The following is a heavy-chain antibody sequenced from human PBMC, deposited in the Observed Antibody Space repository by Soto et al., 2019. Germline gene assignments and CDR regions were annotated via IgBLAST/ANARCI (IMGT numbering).Heavy chain of an antibody. J-gene: IGHJ6*02. Sequence: ASVKVSCKASGSTFTSYDINWVRPATGQGIEWMGWRNPNSGITGYTQKLQGRGTMTGNTPISTAYMELSNRRADDTAVNYYARESLSGMDVXX. CDR1: GSTFTSYD. CDR2: RNPNSGIT. V-gene: IGHV1-8*01. CDR3: ARESLSGMDV.